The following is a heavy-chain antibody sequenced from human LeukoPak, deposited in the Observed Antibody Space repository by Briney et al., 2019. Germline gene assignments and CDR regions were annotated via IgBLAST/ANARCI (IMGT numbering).Heavy chain of an antibody. J-gene: IGHJ4*02. CDR1: GFTFSSYA. CDR2: ISGSGGST. Sequence: GGSLRLSCAASGFTFSSYAMSWVRQAPGKGLGWVSAISGSGGSTYYADSVKGRFTTSRDNSKNTRYLQMNSLRAEDTAVYYCASPPGMTTVVVWGQGTLVTVSS. V-gene: IGHV3-23*01. D-gene: IGHD4-17*01. CDR3: ASPPGMTTVVV.